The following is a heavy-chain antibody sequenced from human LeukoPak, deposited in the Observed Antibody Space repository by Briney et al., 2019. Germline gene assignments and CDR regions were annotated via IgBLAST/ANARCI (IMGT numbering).Heavy chain of an antibody. Sequence: PGGSLRLSCVASGFTFNSYAMNWVRQAPGKGLEWVSGISASGSRTHYADSVKGRFTISRDNSKNTLYLQLNSLRAEDTAVYYCARVTYGSGTYGAFDYWGQGTLVTVSS. D-gene: IGHD3-10*01. V-gene: IGHV3-23*01. CDR2: ISASGSRT. CDR1: GFTFNSYA. CDR3: ARVTYGSGTYGAFDY. J-gene: IGHJ4*02.